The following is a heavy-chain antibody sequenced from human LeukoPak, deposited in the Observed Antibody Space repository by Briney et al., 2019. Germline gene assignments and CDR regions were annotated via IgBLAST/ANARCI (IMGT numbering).Heavy chain of an antibody. CDR1: GYTFTDYY. Sequence: ASVKVSCKASGYTFTDYYFHWMRQAPGQGLEWMGWINPHSGDTNYAQKFQGRVTMTMDTSISTVYMELSSLTSDDTAVFYCAKTGRSGWYYHFDYWGQGTLVTVSS. CDR3: AKTGRSGWYYHFDY. D-gene: IGHD6-19*01. J-gene: IGHJ4*02. V-gene: IGHV1-2*02. CDR2: INPHSGDT.